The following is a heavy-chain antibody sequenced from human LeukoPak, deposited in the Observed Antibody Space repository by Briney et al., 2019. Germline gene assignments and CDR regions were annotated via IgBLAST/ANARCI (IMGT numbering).Heavy chain of an antibody. CDR3: ARGRFGGHSYYYMDV. Sequence: SETLSLTCAVFGGPFSDYYWSWIRRPPGKGLEWFGEINHSGSANYMPSLKSRVSISVDTSKNQFSLRLSSVTAADTAFYYCARGRFGGHSYYYMDVWGKGTAVTVSS. V-gene: IGHV4-34*01. D-gene: IGHD3-3*01. CDR2: INHSGSA. CDR1: GGPFSDYY. J-gene: IGHJ6*03.